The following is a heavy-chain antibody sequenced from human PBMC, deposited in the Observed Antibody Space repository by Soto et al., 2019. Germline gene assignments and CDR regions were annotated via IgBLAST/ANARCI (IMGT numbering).Heavy chain of an antibody. Sequence: ASVKVSCKVSGYTLTELSMHWVRQAPGKGLEWMGGFDPEDGETIYAQKFQGRVTMTEDTSTDTAYMELSSLRSEDTPVYYCATAPIGDYSPYYFDYWGQGTLVTVSS. CDR3: ATAPIGDYSPYYFDY. CDR1: GYTLTELS. V-gene: IGHV1-24*01. CDR2: FDPEDGET. J-gene: IGHJ4*02. D-gene: IGHD4-17*01.